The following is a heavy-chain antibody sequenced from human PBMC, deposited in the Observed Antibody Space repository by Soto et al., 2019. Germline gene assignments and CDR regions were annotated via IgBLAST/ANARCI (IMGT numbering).Heavy chain of an antibody. Sequence: GASVKVSCKASGYTFTGYYMHWVRQAPGQGLEWMGWINPNSDGTNYAQKFQGWVTMTRDTSISTAYMELSRLRSDDTAVYYCARGPPLVRFWEWLSNNWFDPWGKETLVTAS. CDR3: ARGPPLVRFWEWLSNNWFDP. J-gene: IGHJ5*02. CDR1: GYTFTGYY. CDR2: INPNSDGT. D-gene: IGHD3-3*01. V-gene: IGHV1-2*04.